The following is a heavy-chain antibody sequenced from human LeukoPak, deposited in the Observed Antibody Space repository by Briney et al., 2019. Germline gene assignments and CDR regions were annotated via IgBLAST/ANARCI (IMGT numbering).Heavy chain of an antibody. CDR3: ARVMVTGYYYYYMDV. CDR1: GGYISSYY. CDR2: IYYSGRT. J-gene: IGHJ6*03. D-gene: IGHD5-18*01. Sequence: PSETLSLTCTVSGGYISSYYWSWIRQPPGKGLEYIGSIYYSGRTYYNPSLKSRVSISIDTSKNQFSLKLSSVTAADTAVYYCARVMVTGYYYYYMDVWGKGTTVTVSS. V-gene: IGHV4-59*12.